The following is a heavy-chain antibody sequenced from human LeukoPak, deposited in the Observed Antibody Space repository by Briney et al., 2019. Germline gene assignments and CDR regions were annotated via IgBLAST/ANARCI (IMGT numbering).Heavy chain of an antibody. V-gene: IGHV4-34*01. D-gene: IGHD5-24*01. Sequence: SETLSLTCAVYGGSFSGYYWSWIRQPPGKGLEWIGEINHSGSTNYNPSLKSRVTISVDRSKIQFSLKLSSVTAADTAVYYCARHKRRDGYNWARGMVGLEYWGKGTLVTVSS. CDR2: INHSGST. J-gene: IGHJ4*02. CDR1: GGSFSGYY. CDR3: ARHKRRDGYNWARGMVGLEY.